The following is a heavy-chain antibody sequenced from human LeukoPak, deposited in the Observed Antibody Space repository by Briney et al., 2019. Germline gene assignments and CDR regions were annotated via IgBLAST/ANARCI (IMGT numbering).Heavy chain of an antibody. D-gene: IGHD4-17*01. CDR3: ARDRLHYGEYEKTFDY. V-gene: IGHV3-48*01. CDR2: ITFSSSII. J-gene: IGHJ4*02. CDR1: GFTFSSYS. Sequence: PGGSLRLSCAASGFTFSSYSMNWVRQAPGKGLEWVSYITFSSSIIYYADSVKGRFTISRDNAKNSLYLQMNSLRAEDKAVYYCARDRLHYGEYEKTFDYWGQGTLVSVSS.